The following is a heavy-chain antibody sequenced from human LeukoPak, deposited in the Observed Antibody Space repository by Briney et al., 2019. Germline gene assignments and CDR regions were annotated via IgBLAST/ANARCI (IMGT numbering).Heavy chain of an antibody. CDR3: AHSLRSTVTTRLNAFDI. CDR2: IYWDDDK. V-gene: IGHV2-5*02. Sequence: ASGPTLVNPTQTLTLTCTFSGFSLSTSGVGVGWIRQPPGKALEWLALIYWDDDKRYSPSLKSRLTITKDTSKNQVILTMTNMDPVDTATYYCAHSLRSTVTTRLNAFDIWGQGTMVTVSS. J-gene: IGHJ3*02. CDR1: GFSLSTSGVG. D-gene: IGHD4-17*01.